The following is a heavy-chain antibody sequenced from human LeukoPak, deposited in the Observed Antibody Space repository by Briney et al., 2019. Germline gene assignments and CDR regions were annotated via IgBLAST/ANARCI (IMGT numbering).Heavy chain of an antibody. D-gene: IGHD4-4*01. V-gene: IGHV4-34*01. J-gene: IGHJ4*02. CDR2: INHSGST. CDR3: ARVVYNTVTTSTTTHNDDY. CDR1: GGSFSGYY. Sequence: SETLSLTCAVYGGSFSGYYWSWIRQPPGKGLEWIGEINHSGSTNCNPSLKSRVTISVDTSKNQFSLKLSSVTAADTAVYYCARVVYNTVTTSTTTHNDDYWGQGTLVTVSS.